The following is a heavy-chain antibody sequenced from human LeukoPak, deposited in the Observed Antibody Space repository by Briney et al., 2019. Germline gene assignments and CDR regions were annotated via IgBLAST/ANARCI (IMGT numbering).Heavy chain of an antibody. D-gene: IGHD1-1*01. CDR3: ARGTTYRNWFDP. Sequence: GGSLRLSCAASGFTFSSYSMHWVRQAPGKGLEWVSSISSSSSYIYYADSVNGRFTISRDNAKNSLYLQMNSLRAEDTAVYYCARGTTYRNWFDPWGQGTLVTVSS. CDR1: GFTFSSYS. V-gene: IGHV3-21*01. J-gene: IGHJ5*02. CDR2: ISSSSSYI.